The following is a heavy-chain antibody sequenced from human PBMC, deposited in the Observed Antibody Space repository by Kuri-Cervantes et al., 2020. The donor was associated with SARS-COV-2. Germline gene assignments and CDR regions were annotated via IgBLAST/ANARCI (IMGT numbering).Heavy chain of an antibody. J-gene: IGHJ5*02. CDR2: ISYDGSNK. V-gene: IGHV3-30*18. D-gene: IGHD5-18*01. CDR3: AKDNSDSYGCNWFDP. Sequence: GGSLRLSCAASGFTVSSYAMHWIRQAPGKGLEWVALISYDGSNKYYADSVKGRFTISRDNSKNTLYLQMNSLRAEGTAVYDCAKDNSDSYGCNWFDPWGQGALVTVSS. CDR1: GFTVSSYA.